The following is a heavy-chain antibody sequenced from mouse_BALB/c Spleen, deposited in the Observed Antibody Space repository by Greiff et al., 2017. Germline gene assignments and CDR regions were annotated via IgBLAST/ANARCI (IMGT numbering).Heavy chain of an antibody. CDR2: ISSGSSTI. Sequence: EVHLVESGGGLVQPGGSRKLSCAASGFTFSSFGMHWVRQAPEKGLEWVAYISSGSSTIYYADTVKGRFTISRDNPKNTLFLQMTSLRSEDTAMYYCARGVTTVVDAMDYWGQGTSVTVSS. J-gene: IGHJ4*01. D-gene: IGHD1-1*01. CDR1: GFTFSSFG. CDR3: ARGVTTVVDAMDY. V-gene: IGHV5-17*02.